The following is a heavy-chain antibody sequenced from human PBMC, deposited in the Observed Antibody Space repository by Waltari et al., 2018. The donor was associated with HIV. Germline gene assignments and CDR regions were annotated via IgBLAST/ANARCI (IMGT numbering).Heavy chain of an antibody. J-gene: IGHJ4*02. Sequence: QVQLVQSGAEVKKPGSSVKVSCKASGGTFSSYAISWVRQAPGQGLEWMGGIIPIFGTANYAQKFQGRVTITADKSTSTAYMELSSLRSEDTAVYYCARGSQPSPKTTVTTPLGYWGQGTLVTVSS. CDR2: IIPIFGTA. D-gene: IGHD4-17*01. CDR1: GGTFSSYA. CDR3: ARGSQPSPKTTVTTPLGY. V-gene: IGHV1-69*06.